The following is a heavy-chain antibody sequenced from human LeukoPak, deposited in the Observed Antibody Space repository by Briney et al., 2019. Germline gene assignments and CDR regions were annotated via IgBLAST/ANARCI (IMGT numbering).Heavy chain of an antibody. J-gene: IGHJ4*02. V-gene: IGHV1-8*03. CDR1: GGTFSSYT. D-gene: IGHD4-23*01. CDR3: ATATLYYGGFDY. Sequence: ASVKVSCKASGGTFSSYTISWVRQATGQGLEWMGWMNPNSGNTGYAQKFQGRVTITRNTSISTAYMELSSLRSEDTAVYYCATATLYYGGFDYWGQGTLVTVSS. CDR2: MNPNSGNT.